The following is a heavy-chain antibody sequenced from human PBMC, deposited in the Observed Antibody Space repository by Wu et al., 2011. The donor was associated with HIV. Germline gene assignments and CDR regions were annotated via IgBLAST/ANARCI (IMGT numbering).Heavy chain of an antibody. J-gene: IGHJ4*02. CDR3: ATMATIFSLSN. CDR1: GYTFTDYF. D-gene: IGHD5-24*01. Sequence: EVQLEQSGAEVKKPGATVKISCKVSGYTFTDYFIHWVQKAPGKGLEWMGLIDPEDGETKCAEKFQGRVTMTADMSADTAYMELSSLTSEDTAVYYCATMATIFSLSNWGQGTWSPSP. CDR2: IDPEDGET. V-gene: IGHV1-69-2*01.